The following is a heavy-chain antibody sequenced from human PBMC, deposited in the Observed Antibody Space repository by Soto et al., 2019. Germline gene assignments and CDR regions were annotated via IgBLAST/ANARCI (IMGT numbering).Heavy chain of an antibody. CDR2: INHSGST. CDR1: GGSFSGYY. D-gene: IGHD6-13*01. V-gene: IGHV4-34*01. J-gene: IGHJ2*01. CDR3: ARGSSRRLHSWYFDL. Sequence: QVQLQQWGAGLLKPSETLSLTCAVYGGSFSGYYWSWIRQPPGKGLEWIGEINHSGSTNYNPSLKSRVTISVYTSKNQFSLKLSSVTAAGTAVYYCARGSSRRLHSWYFDLWGRGTLVTVSS.